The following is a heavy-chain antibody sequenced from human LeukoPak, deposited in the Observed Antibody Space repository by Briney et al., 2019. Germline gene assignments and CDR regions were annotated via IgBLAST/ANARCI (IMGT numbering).Heavy chain of an antibody. CDR2: IKQDGSEK. D-gene: IGHD3-10*01. J-gene: IGHJ4*02. Sequence: ETLSLTCTVSGGSITGYYWSWVRQAPGKGLERVANIKQDGSEKTYVHSVKGRFTISRDNAKNSLYLQMNSLRAEDTAVYYCARGRGCDSWGQGTLVTVSS. CDR1: GGSITGYY. CDR3: ARGRGCDS. V-gene: IGHV3-7*05.